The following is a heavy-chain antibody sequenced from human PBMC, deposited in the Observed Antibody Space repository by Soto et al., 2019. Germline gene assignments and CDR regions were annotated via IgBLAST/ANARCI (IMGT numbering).Heavy chain of an antibody. CDR2: ITSNGART. J-gene: IGHJ4*02. Sequence: QAGGSLRLSCAASGFTFSNYAMSWVREAPGKGLEWVSSITSNGARTYYADSVKGRFTISRDNSENTLYMQMNSLRAEDTAMYYCATVSKVDDYWGRGTLVTVSS. D-gene: IGHD2-2*01. CDR1: GFTFSNYA. CDR3: ATVSKVDDY. V-gene: IGHV3-23*01.